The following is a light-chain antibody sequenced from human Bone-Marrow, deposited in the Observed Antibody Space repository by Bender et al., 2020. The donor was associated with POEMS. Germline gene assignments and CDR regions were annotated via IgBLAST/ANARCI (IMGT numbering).Light chain of an antibody. CDR2: DVS. J-gene: IGLJ2*01. Sequence: QSALTQPASVSASPGQSIAISCSGTSSDVGAYNYVSWYQQHPGKAPKLMIYDVSDRPSGVSNRFSGSKSGNTASLTISGLQAEDEADYYCCLYAGSSTLVFGGGTKLTVL. CDR3: CLYAGSSTLV. V-gene: IGLV2-14*03. CDR1: SSDVGAYNY.